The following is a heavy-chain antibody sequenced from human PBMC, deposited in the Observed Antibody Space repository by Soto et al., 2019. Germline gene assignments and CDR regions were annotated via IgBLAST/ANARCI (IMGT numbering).Heavy chain of an antibody. CDR3: ARGNQLYYYYYGMDV. Sequence: GGSLRLSCAASGFTFSSYGMHWVRQAPGKGLEWVAVIWYDGSNKYYADSVKGRFTISRDNSKNTLYLQMNSLRAEDTAVYYCARGNQLYYYYYGMDVWGQGTKVTVSS. J-gene: IGHJ6*02. V-gene: IGHV3-33*01. CDR1: GFTFSSYG. CDR2: IWYDGSNK. D-gene: IGHD2-2*01.